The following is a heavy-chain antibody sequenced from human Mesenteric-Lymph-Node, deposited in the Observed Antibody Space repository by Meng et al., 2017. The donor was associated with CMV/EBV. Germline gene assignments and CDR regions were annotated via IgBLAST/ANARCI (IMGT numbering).Heavy chain of an antibody. J-gene: IGHJ4*02. CDR1: GFTFSSYS. CDR2: ISSSSSYI. D-gene: IGHD6-19*01. CDR3: ARRKYSSGWYSY. V-gene: IGHV3-21*01. Sequence: GESLKISCAASGFTFSSYSMNWVRQAPGKGLEWVSSISSSSSYIYYADSVKGRFTISRDNAKNTLYLQMNSLRAEDTAVYYCARRKYSSGWYSYWGQGTLVTVSS.